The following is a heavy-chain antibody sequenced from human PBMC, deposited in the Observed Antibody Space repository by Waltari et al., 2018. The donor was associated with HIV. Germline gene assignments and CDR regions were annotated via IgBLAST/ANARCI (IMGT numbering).Heavy chain of an antibody. CDR1: GDSISSSDYY. CDR3: ARQAGGYDYVWGSFRPYYFDY. CDR2: IYYGGTT. Sequence: QQQLQESGPRLVKPSETLSLTCTVSGDSISSSDYYWGWIRQAPGKGLEWIGSIYYGGTTYHNPSLKSRVTISLDTSRKQFSLKLSSVTAADTAVYYCARQAGGYDYVWGSFRPYYFDYWGQGTLVTVFS. V-gene: IGHV4-39*01. J-gene: IGHJ4*02. D-gene: IGHD3-16*02.